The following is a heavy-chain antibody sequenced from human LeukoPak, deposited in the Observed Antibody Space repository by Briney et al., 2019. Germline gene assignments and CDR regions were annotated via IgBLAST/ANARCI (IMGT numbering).Heavy chain of an antibody. CDR2: VSAGSDRT. CDR1: GFTFSNYA. D-gene: IGHD6-19*01. CDR3: AKASRQGAVASPLDY. V-gene: IGHV3-23*01. Sequence: GGSLRLSCAASGFTFSNYAMTWVRQTPGRGLEWVSVVSAGSDRTFYADSVKGRFTISRDNSKDTLFLQMNSLKAEDTAVYYCAKASRQGAVASPLDYWGQGTLVTVSS. J-gene: IGHJ4*02.